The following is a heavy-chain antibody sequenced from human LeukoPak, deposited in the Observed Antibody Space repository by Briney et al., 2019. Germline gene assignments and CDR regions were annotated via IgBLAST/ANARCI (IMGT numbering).Heavy chain of an antibody. CDR3: ARHTEAYYDFWSGYSGSSRHFDY. V-gene: IGHV5-51*01. CDR1: GYSFTSYW. Sequence: VESLKISCKGSGYSFTSYWIGWVRQMPGKGLEWMGIIYPGDSDTRYSPSFQGQVTISADKSISTAYLQWSSLKASDTAMYYCARHTEAYYDFWSGYSGSSRHFDYWGQGTLVTVSS. D-gene: IGHD3-3*01. J-gene: IGHJ4*02. CDR2: IYPGDSDT.